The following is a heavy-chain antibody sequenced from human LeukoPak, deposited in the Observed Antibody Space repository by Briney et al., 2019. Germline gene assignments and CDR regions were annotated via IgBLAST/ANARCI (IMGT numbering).Heavy chain of an antibody. V-gene: IGHV4-34*01. CDR2: INHSGST. D-gene: IGHD2-15*01. Sequence: SETLSLTCAVYGGSFSGYYWSWIRQPPGKGLEWIGEINHSGSTNYNPSLKSRVTISVETSKNQFSLKLSSVTAADTAVHYCARGVVPEYYFDYWGQGTLVTVSS. CDR3: ARGVVPEYYFDY. J-gene: IGHJ4*02. CDR1: GGSFSGYY.